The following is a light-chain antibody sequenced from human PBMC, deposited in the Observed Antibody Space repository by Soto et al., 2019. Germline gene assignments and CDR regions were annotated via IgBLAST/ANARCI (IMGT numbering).Light chain of an antibody. CDR1: SSDVGDYNY. CDR2: DVF. V-gene: IGLV2-11*01. J-gene: IGLJ2*01. CDR3: CSYSGNSLAV. Sequence: QSALTQPRSVSGSPGQSVTISCTGTSSDVGDYNYVSWYQHHPGKAPKLMIYDVFKRPSGVPDRFSGSKSGNTASLTISGLQGEDEADYYCCSYSGNSLAVFGGGTKLTVL.